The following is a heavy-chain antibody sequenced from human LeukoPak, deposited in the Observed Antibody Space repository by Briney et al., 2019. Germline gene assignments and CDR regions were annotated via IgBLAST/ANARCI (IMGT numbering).Heavy chain of an antibody. CDR3: ARQPRMATFDY. CDR2: IYTSGST. V-gene: IGHV4-61*02. D-gene: IGHD5-24*01. CDR1: GGSISSGSYY. Sequence: SQTLSLTCTVSGGSISSGSYYWSWIRQPAGKGLEWIGRIYTSGSTNYNPSLKSRVTISVDTSKNRFSLKLSSVTAADTAVYYCARQPRMATFDYWGQGTLVTVSS. J-gene: IGHJ4*02.